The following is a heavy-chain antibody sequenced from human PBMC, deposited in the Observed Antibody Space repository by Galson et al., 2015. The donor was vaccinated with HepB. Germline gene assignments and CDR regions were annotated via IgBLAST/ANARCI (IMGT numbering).Heavy chain of an antibody. CDR3: ARDPRIQLWLDDYFDS. CDR1: GFIFSDYA. D-gene: IGHD5-18*01. V-gene: IGHV3-23*01. CDR2: ISASGGST. Sequence: SLRLSCAASGFIFSDYAMAWVRQAPGKGLGWVSAISASGGSTYYADSVEGRFTISRYNSKNTLYLQMSSLGAEDTAVYYCARDPRIQLWLDDYFDSWGQGTLVTVSS. J-gene: IGHJ4*02.